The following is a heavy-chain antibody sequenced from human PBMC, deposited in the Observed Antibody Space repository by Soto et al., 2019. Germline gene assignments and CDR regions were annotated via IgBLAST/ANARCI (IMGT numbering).Heavy chain of an antibody. CDR1: RSSLSSVGFH. J-gene: IGHJ4*02. D-gene: IGHD3-3*01. CDR3: ARAPVGLDTISYFDY. CDR2: IYNGGST. V-gene: IGHV4-30-4*01. Sequence: SETRSLPWTVARSSLSSVGFHWAWLRRPPGKCRQWIGYIYNGGSTYYRPSLACRMYMSPDVTSNHYSLRLTSVTAADTAVYFCARAPVGLDTISYFDYWGQGKLVTVSS.